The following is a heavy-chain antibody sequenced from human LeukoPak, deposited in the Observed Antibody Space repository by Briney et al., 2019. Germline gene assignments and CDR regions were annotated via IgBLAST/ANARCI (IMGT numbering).Heavy chain of an antibody. Sequence: PGGSLRLSCAASGFTFSGAWLHWVRQAPGKGLVWLSYISSSSGTIYYADSVKGRFTISRDNAKNSLYLQMNSLRAEDTAVYYCARGERYSSSWYGAFDIWGQGTMVTVSS. J-gene: IGHJ3*02. D-gene: IGHD6-13*01. CDR3: ARGERYSSSWYGAFDI. CDR1: GFTFSGAW. V-gene: IGHV3-48*01. CDR2: ISSSSGTI.